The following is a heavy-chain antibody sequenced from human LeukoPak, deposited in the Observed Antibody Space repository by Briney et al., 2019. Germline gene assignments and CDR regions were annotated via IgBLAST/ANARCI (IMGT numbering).Heavy chain of an antibody. CDR2: IYYSGST. J-gene: IGHJ4*02. CDR3: ARNTDYVFWSGYYTLDY. D-gene: IGHD3-3*01. Sequence: SETLSLTCTVSGGSISSYYWSWIRQPPGKGLEWIGYIYYSGSTNYNPSLKSRVTISVDTSKNQFSLKLSSVTAADTAVYYCARNTDYVFWSGYYTLDYWGQGTLVTVSS. CDR1: GGSISSYY. V-gene: IGHV4-59*01.